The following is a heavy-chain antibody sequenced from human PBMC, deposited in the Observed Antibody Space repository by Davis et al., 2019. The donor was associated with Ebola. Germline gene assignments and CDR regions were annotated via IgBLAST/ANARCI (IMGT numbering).Heavy chain of an antibody. V-gene: IGHV1-2*04. CDR1: GGTFSRYS. CDR2: INPNSGGT. Sequence: AASVKVSCKASGGTFSRYSISWVRQAPGQGLEWMGWINPNSGGTNYAQEFQGWVTMTRDTSISTAYMELSRLRSDDTAVYYCARDYYGSGSYLWFDPWGQGTLVTVSS. J-gene: IGHJ5*02. CDR3: ARDYYGSGSYLWFDP. D-gene: IGHD3-10*01.